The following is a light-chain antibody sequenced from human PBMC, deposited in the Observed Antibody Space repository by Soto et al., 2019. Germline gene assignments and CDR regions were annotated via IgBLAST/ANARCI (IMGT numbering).Light chain of an antibody. Sequence: EIVLTQSPATLSLSPGERATLSCRASQTVSSYLAWYQQKPGQAPRLLIYDASHRATGIPARFSGSGSGTDFSLPISSLEPEDFAVYYCQQRSNWPPSITFGQGTRLEIK. CDR1: QTVSSY. CDR3: QQRSNWPPSIT. V-gene: IGKV3-11*01. J-gene: IGKJ5*01. CDR2: DAS.